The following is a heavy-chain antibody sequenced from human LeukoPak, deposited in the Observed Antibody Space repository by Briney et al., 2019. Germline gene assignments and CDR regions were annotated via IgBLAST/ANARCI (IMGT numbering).Heavy chain of an antibody. CDR1: GFTVSSNS. CDR2: ISGSGDRI. V-gene: IGHV3-23*01. J-gene: IGHJ4*02. Sequence: GGSLRLSCTVSGFTVSSNSMSWVRQAPGKGLEWVSGISGSGDRIHYADSVKGRFTISRDNSKNTLYLQMNSLRAEDTAIYYCAKYAVGETFFGDYWGQGTLVTVSS. CDR3: AKYAVGETFFGDY. D-gene: IGHD3-3*01.